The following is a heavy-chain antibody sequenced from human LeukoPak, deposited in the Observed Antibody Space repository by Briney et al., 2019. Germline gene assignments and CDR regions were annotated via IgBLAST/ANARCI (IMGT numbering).Heavy chain of an antibody. V-gene: IGHV3-74*01. CDR3: ARVSSGSYFGYYYYYMDV. J-gene: IGHJ6*03. CDR2: INSDGSST. CDR1: GFTFSNNW. D-gene: IGHD1-26*01. Sequence: PGGSLRLSCAASGFTFSNNWMHWVRQAPGKGLVWVSRINSDGSSTSYADSVKGRFTISRDNAKNTLYLQMNSLRAEDTAVYYCARVSSGSYFGYYYYYMDVWGKGTTVTVSS.